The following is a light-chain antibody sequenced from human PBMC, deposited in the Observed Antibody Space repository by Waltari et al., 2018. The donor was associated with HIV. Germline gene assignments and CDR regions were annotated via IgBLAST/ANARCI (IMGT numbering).Light chain of an antibody. V-gene: IGLV7-46*01. CDR2: DTS. J-gene: IGLJ2*01. CDR1: TGAVTSDHY. Sequence: QAVVTQEPSLTVSPGGTVTITCDSSTGAVTSDHYLYWFQRTPGQAPRTLIYDTSNKHSWTPARFSRSLLGGKAALTLSGAQPEDEAEYYCLLSYGGARVFGGGTKLTVL. CDR3: LLSYGGARV.